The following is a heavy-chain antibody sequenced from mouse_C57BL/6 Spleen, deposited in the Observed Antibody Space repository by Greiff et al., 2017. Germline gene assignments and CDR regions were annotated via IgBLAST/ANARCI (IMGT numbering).Heavy chain of an antibody. CDR2: IDPSDSET. J-gene: IGHJ1*03. D-gene: IGHD1-1*01. V-gene: IGHV1-52*01. Sequence: QVQLQQPGAELVRPGSSVKLSCKASGYTFTSYWMHWVKQRPIQGLEWIGNIDPSDSETHYNQKFKDKATLTVDKSSSTAYMQLSSLTSEDSAVYYCARSDYYSYWYFDVWGTGTTVTVSS. CDR1: GYTFTSYW. CDR3: ARSDYYSYWYFDV.